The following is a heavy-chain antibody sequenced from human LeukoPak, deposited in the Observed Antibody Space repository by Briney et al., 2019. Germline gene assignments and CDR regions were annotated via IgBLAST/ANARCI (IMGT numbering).Heavy chain of an antibody. CDR1: GYTLTELS. CDR2: XDPEDGET. Sequence: SVKVSCKVSGYTLTELSMHWVRQAPGKGLXXXXXXDPEDGETIYAQKFQGRVTITADKSTSTAYMELSSLRSEDTAVYYCAREDEDIVLMIGWFDPWGQGTLVTVSS. CDR3: AREDEDIVLMIGWFDP. V-gene: IGHV1-24*01. D-gene: IGHD2-8*01. J-gene: IGHJ5*02.